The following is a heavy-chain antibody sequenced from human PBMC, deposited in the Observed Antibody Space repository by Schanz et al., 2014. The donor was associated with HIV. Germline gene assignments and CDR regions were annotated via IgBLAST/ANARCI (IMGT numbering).Heavy chain of an antibody. D-gene: IGHD3-10*01. Sequence: VQLVESWGGLVKPGGSLRLSCAASGFTFTDNYMSWIRQAPGKGREWLSNISVNGATREYADSVKGRFTISRDNARTSLYLQMNSLRAEDTAVYYCARVFGRTYGLPDYWGQGTLVTVSS. J-gene: IGHJ4*02. CDR2: ISVNGATR. CDR1: GFTFTDNY. V-gene: IGHV3-11*01. CDR3: ARVFGRTYGLPDY.